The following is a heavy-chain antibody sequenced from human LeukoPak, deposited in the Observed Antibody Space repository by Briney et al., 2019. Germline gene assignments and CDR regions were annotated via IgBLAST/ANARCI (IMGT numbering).Heavy chain of an antibody. V-gene: IGHV4-39*01. CDR2: ICYSGST. CDR1: GGSISSSSYY. CDR3: ARRRNSYSYGYFDY. J-gene: IGHJ4*02. Sequence: SETLSLTCTVSGGSISSSSYYWGWIRQPPGKGLEWIGSICYSGSTYYNPSLKSRVTISVDTSKNQFSLKLSSVTAADTAVYYCARRRNSYSYGYFDYWGQGTLVTVSS. D-gene: IGHD5-18*01.